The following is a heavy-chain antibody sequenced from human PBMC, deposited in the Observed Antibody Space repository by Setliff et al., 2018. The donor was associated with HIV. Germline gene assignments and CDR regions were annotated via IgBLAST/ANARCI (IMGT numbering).Heavy chain of an antibody. CDR2: MSGSGVST. J-gene: IGHJ3*02. CDR1: GFTFRSYA. Sequence: PVGSLRLSCAASGFTFRSYAMSWVRQAPGKGLEWVSVMSGSGVSTHYVDSVKGRFTISRDNSKNTLYLQMNTLRAEDTAIYYCAKQMKSMGPYDGFDIWGQGTMVTVSS. D-gene: IGHD3-10*01. V-gene: IGHV3-23*01. CDR3: AKQMKSMGPYDGFDI.